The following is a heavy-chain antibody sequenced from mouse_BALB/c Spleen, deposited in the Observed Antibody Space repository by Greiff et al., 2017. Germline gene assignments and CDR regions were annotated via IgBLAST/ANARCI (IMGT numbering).Heavy chain of an antibody. D-gene: IGHD1-1*01. V-gene: IGHV5-12-1*01. J-gene: IGHJ3*01. CDR1: GFAFSSYD. CDR3: ARDYYGSSYPFAY. Sequence: EVQLVESGGGLVKPGGSLKLSCAASGFAFSSYDMSWVRQTPEQRLEWVAYISSGGGSTYYPDTVKGRFTISRDNAKNTLYLQMSSLKSEDTAMYYCARDYYGSSYPFAYWGQGTLVTVSA. CDR2: ISSGGGST.